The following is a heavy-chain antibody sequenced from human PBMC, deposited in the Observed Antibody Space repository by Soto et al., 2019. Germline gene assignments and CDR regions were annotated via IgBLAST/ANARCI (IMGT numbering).Heavy chain of an antibody. D-gene: IGHD2-8*01. CDR3: VRPHALGVSMWFDP. V-gene: IGHV1-2*02. CDR1: GYIFSASY. CDR2: INPHSGAT. Sequence: ASMKVSWKAAGYIFSASYIHWVRQAPGQGLDCLGWINPHSGATNYAQKFRGRVTMSADTSASTAYMDLARLKSDDTAVYYCVRPHALGVSMWFDPGGRGTRVT. J-gene: IGHJ5*02.